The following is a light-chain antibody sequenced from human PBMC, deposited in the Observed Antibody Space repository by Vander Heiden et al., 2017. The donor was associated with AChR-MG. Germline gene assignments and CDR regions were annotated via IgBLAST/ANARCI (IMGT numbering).Light chain of an antibody. Sequence: QSVLTQPPSVSAAPGQKVTISSPGSRSNYGNNFVSWYQQLPGTAPKLLIYDNSKRPSGVPDRFSGSKSGTSATLGITGLQTGDEADYYCGTWDSRLSAVVFGGGTKLTVL. CDR3: GTWDSRLSAVV. V-gene: IGLV1-51*01. CDR2: DNS. CDR1: RSNYGNNF. J-gene: IGLJ2*01.